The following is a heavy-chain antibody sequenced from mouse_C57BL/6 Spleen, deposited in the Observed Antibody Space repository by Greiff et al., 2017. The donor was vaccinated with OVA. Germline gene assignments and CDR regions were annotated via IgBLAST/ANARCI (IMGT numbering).Heavy chain of an antibody. D-gene: IGHD2-4*01. Sequence: QVQLQQSGPELVKPGASVKISCKASGYAFSSSWMNWVKQRPGKGLEWIGRIYPGDGDTNYNGKFKGKATLTADKSSSTAYMQLSSLTSEDSAVYVCARGDYEGYYYAMDYWGQGTSVTVSS. CDR2: IYPGDGDT. J-gene: IGHJ4*01. CDR1: GYAFSSSW. CDR3: ARGDYEGYYYAMDY. V-gene: IGHV1-82*01.